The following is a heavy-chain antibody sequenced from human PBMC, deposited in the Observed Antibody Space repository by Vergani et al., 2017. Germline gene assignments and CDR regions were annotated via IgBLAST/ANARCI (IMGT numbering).Heavy chain of an antibody. CDR3: ARDGGVGTSHYMGG. D-gene: IGHD2-8*02. CDR2: IWYDGSNK. V-gene: IGHV3-33*01. Sequence: QVQLVESGGGVVQPGRSLRLSCAASGFTFSSYGMHWVRPAPGKGLEWVAVIWYDGSNKYYADSVKGRFTISRDNSKNTLYLQMNSLRAEDTAVYYCARDGGVGTSHYMGGWGQGTLVTVSS. J-gene: IGHJ4*02. CDR1: GFTFSSYG.